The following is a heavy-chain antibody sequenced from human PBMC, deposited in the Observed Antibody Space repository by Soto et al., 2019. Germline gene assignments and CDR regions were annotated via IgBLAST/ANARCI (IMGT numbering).Heavy chain of an antibody. V-gene: IGHV1-69*12. CDR1: GGTFSTSA. CDR2: IMPIFATP. CDR3: ARDKDRQQLGGNYYYILDV. J-gene: IGHJ6*02. D-gene: IGHD3-3*02. Sequence: QVQLMQSGAEVKKPGSSVKVSCKASGGTFSTSAISWVRQAPGEGLEWVGGIMPIFATPDYAQKFQGRVTISADESTATAYLDLTSLTTDDMAVYYCARDKDRQQLGGNYYYILDVWGQGTAITVSS.